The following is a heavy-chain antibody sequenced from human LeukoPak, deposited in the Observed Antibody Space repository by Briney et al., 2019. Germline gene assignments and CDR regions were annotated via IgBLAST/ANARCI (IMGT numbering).Heavy chain of an antibody. CDR2: INPNDGDT. D-gene: IGHD2-2*01. V-gene: IGHV1-2*02. J-gene: IGHJ4*02. Sequence: ASVKVSCKASGYTFTDYYMHWVRQAPGQGFEWMGWINPNDGDTNYAQKFQGRVTMTRDTSISTAHMEVSRLRSDDTAVYYCARANFLYCSSTTCLFGYWGQGTLVTVSS. CDR3: ARANFLYCSSTTCLFGY. CDR1: GYTFTDYY.